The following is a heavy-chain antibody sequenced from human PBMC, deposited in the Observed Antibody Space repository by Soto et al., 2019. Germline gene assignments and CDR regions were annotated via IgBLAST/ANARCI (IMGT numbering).Heavy chain of an antibody. CDR3: ARGIIASGYDY. V-gene: IGHV1-3*01. CDR2: INGGSGNT. CDR1: GYTFRSYS. J-gene: IGHJ4*02. Sequence: ASVKVSCKASGYTFRSYSLHWVRQAPGQRLEWMGWINGGSGNTQYSQNFQGRVTITRDTSASTVYMDLTSLRSEDTAFYYCARGIIASGYDYWGQGTLVTVSS. D-gene: IGHD2-21*01.